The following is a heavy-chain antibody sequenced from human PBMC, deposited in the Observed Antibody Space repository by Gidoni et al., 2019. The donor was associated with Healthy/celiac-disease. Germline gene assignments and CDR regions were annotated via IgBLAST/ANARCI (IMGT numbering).Heavy chain of an antibody. V-gene: IGHV3-11*06. J-gene: IGHJ4*02. CDR3: ARDPLPGGRGSYLSSFDY. CDR2: ISSSSSYT. Sequence: QVQLVESGGGLVKPGGSLRLSCAASGFTFSDYSLSWIRQAPGKGLEWVSYISSSSSYTNYADSVKGRFTISRDNAKNSLYLQMNSLRAEDTAVYYCARDPLPGGRGSYLSSFDYWGQGTLVTVSS. CDR1: GFTFSDYS. D-gene: IGHD1-26*01.